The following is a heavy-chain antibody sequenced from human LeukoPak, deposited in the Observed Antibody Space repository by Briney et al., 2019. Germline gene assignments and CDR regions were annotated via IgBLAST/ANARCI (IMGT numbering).Heavy chain of an antibody. D-gene: IGHD3-16*02. V-gene: IGHV3-7*01. CDR2: IKQDGSEK. CDR1: GFTFSSYW. Sequence: GGSLRLSCAASGFTFSSYWMNWVRQAPWKGLEWVANIKQDGSEKYYVDSVKGRFTISRDNAKNSLYLQMNSLRAEDTAVYYCARDRAYYDYVWGSYRTDFDYWGQGTLVTVSS. CDR3: ARDRAYYDYVWGSYRTDFDY. J-gene: IGHJ4*02.